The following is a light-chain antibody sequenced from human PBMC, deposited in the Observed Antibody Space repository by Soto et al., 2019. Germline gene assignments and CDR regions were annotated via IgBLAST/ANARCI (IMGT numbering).Light chain of an antibody. Sequence: QSALTQPASVSGSPGQSITISCTGTSSDVGAYNYVSWYQQHPGKAPKLMIYEVSRRPSGVSNRFSASKSGNTASLTISGLQAEDEADYYCSSYISSTTPYVFGTGTKVTVL. V-gene: IGLV2-14*01. CDR3: SSYISSTTPYV. CDR1: SSDVGAYNY. CDR2: EVS. J-gene: IGLJ1*01.